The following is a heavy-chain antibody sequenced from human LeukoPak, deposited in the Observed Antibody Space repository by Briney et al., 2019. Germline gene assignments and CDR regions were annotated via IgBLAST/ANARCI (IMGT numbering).Heavy chain of an antibody. CDR1: GFSLSTRGMR. V-gene: IGHV2-70*04. CDR3: ARSPTKYCSGGSCYGAFDY. J-gene: IGHJ4*02. D-gene: IGHD2-15*01. CDR2: IDWDDDK. Sequence: SGPTLVTPTQTLTLTCTFSGFSLSTRGMRVSWIRQPPGKALEWLSRIDWDDDKFYSTSLKTRLIISKDTSKNQVVLTMTNMDPVDTATYYCARSPTKYCSGGSCYGAFDYWGQGTLVTVSS.